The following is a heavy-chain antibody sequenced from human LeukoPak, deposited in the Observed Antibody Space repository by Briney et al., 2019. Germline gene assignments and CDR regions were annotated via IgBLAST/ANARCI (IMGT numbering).Heavy chain of an antibody. D-gene: IGHD6-13*01. V-gene: IGHV1-24*01. J-gene: IGHJ3*02. CDR2: FDPENGET. CDR3: AGGTSRIPGIAVDGFDI. Sequence: ASVKVSFKVSGYTLSDLSIHWVRQAPGKGLEWMGGFDPENGETIYAQTLRDRVTMTEDTPTDTAYMELSSLRSEDTAVYYCAGGTSRIPGIAVDGFDIWGQGTMVTVSS. CDR1: GYTLSDLS.